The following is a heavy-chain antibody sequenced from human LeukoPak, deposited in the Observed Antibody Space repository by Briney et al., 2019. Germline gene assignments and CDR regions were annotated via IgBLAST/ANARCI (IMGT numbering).Heavy chain of an antibody. J-gene: IGHJ6*03. CDR2: IIPIFGTA. D-gene: IGHD3-10*01. Sequence: SVKVSCKASGGTFSSYAISWVRQAPGQGLEWMGGIIPIFGTANYAQKFQGRVTITADESTSTAYMELSSLRSEDTAVYYCARGPYGMYCYYYMDVWGKGTTVTVSS. CDR3: ARGPYGMYCYYYMDV. V-gene: IGHV1-69*01. CDR1: GGTFSSYA.